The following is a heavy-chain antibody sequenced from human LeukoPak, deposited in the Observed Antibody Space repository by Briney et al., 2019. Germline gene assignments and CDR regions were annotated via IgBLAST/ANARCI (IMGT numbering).Heavy chain of an antibody. D-gene: IGHD3-9*01. V-gene: IGHV4-4*07. J-gene: IGHJ4*02. CDR2: IYTSGST. CDR3: ARDNSDILTGYYRAFDY. Sequence: SETLSLTCAVYGGSFSGYYWSWIRQPAGKGLEWIGRIYTSGSTNYNPSLKSRVTMSVDTSKNQFSLKLSSVTAADTAVYYCARDNSDILTGYYRAFDYWGQGTLVTVSS. CDR1: GGSFSGYY.